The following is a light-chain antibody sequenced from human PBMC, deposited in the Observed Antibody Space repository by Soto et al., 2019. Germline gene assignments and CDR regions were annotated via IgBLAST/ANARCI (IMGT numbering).Light chain of an antibody. Sequence: QSALTQPASVSGSPGQSITISCTGTSSDVGAYDFVSWYQHSPGKAPKLVTFDVTHRPPGISDRFSGSKSANTASLTISGLQAEDEAFYYCSSYTTRSTLVFGRGTKLTVL. CDR2: DVT. CDR3: SSYTTRSTLV. J-gene: IGLJ2*01. CDR1: SSDVGAYDF. V-gene: IGLV2-14*01.